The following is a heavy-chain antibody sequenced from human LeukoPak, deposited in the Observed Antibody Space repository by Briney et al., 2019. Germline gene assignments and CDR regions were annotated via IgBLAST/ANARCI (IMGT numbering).Heavy chain of an antibody. J-gene: IGHJ6*03. Sequence: ASVKVSCKASGYTFTSYAMNWVRQAPGQGLEWMGWINTNTGNPTYAQGFTGRFVFSLDTSVSTAYLQISSLKAEGTAVYYCARMGYRSSSLFQDYYYYYMDVWSKGSTVTVPS. CDR2: INTNTGNP. CDR3: ARMGYRSSSLFQDYYYYYMDV. V-gene: IGHV7-4-1*02. D-gene: IGHD6-13*01. CDR1: GYTFTSYA.